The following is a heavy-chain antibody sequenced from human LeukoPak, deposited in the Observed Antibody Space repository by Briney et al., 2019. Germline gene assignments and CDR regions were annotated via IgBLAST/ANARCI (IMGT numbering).Heavy chain of an antibody. CDR2: VRGSGTDT. V-gene: IGHV3-23*01. CDR3: AKTSRRDSAYDSPFDY. Sequence: GGSLRLSCAASGFTFSTYAMTWVRQAPGKGLEWVSAVRGSGTDTYYADSVKGRFTISRDNSKNTLYLQMNSLRAEDTAIYYCAKTSRRDSAYDSPFDYWGQGTLVTDYS. CDR1: GFTFSTYA. D-gene: IGHD5-12*01. J-gene: IGHJ4*02.